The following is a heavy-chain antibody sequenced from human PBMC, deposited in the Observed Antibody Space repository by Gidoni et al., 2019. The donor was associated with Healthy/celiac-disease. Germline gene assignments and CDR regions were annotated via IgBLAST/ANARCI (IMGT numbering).Heavy chain of an antibody. V-gene: IGHV4-34*01. CDR3: ARTLVAAAAIDY. J-gene: IGHJ4*02. CDR1: GGSFSGYY. D-gene: IGHD6-13*01. Sequence: QVQLQQWGAGLLKPSESLSLTCAVYGGSFSGYYWSWIRQPPGHGLEWIGEINHSGSTNYNPSLKSRVTISVDTSKNQFSLKLSSVTAADTAVYYCARTLVAAAAIDYWGQGTLVTVSS. CDR2: INHSGST.